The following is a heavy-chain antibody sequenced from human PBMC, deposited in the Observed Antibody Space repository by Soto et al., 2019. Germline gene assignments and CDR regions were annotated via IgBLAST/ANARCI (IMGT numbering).Heavy chain of an antibody. D-gene: IGHD3-3*01. CDR2: ISGDGTRT. CDR3: VKDLRPNRGWFGP. V-gene: IGHV3-23*01. CDR1: GFNFYNYA. J-gene: IGHJ5*02. Sequence: AGGSLRLSCAASGFNFYNYAMTWVRQAPGKGLEWVSGISGDGTRTYYGDSVKGRFTISRDNSKNTVFLQMSSLRAEDTALYYCVKDLRPNRGWFGPWGQGTRVTVSS.